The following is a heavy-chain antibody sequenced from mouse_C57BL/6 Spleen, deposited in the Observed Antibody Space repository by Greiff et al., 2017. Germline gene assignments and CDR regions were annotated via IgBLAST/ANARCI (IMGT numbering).Heavy chain of an antibody. V-gene: IGHV2-9-1*01. CDR3: ARKGNGKGDYFDY. CDR2: IWTGGGT. J-gene: IGHJ2*01. CDR1: GFSLTSYA. Sequence: VMLVESGPGLVAPSQSLSITCTASGFSLTSYAISWVRQPPGKGLEWLGVIWTGGGTNYNSALNSRLSISKDNSKSQVFLKMNSLQTDDTARYYCARKGNGKGDYFDYWGQGTTLTVSS. D-gene: IGHD2-1*01.